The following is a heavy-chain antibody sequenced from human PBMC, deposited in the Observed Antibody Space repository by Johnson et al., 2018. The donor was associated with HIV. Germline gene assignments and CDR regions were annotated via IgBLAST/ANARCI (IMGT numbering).Heavy chain of an antibody. J-gene: IGHJ3*02. CDR1: GFTFSSYA. D-gene: IGHD6-13*01. V-gene: IGHV3-30*14. CDR3: ARSGGYPNAFDM. CDR2: ISYDGSNK. Sequence: QVLLVESGGGVVQPGRSLRLSCAASGFTFSSYAMHWVRQAPGKGLEWVAVISYDGSNKYYADSVKGRFTISRDKSKNSLFLQMNSLRVEDTAVYYCARSGGYPNAFDMWGQGTMVSVSS.